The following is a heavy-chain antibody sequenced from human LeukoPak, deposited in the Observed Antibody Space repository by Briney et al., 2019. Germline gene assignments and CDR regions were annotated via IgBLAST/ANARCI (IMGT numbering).Heavy chain of an antibody. J-gene: IGHJ4*02. CDR1: GFTFSSYW. Sequence: GGSLRLSCAASGFTFSSYWTHWFRQAPGKGLVWVSRINSDGSSTTYADSVKGRFTISRDNAKNTLYLQMNSLRAEDTAVYYCARGDSGTYWFDYWGQGTPVTVSS. CDR3: ARGDSGTYWFDY. CDR2: INSDGSST. V-gene: IGHV3-74*01. D-gene: IGHD1-26*01.